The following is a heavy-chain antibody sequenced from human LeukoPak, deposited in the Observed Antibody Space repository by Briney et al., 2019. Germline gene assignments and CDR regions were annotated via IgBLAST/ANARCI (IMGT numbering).Heavy chain of an antibody. CDR2: IYYSGST. D-gene: IGHD1-26*01. V-gene: IGHV4-59*01. CDR1: GGSFSGYY. J-gene: IGHJ5*02. Sequence: SETLSLTCAVYGGSFSGYYWSWIRQPPGKGLEWIGYIYYSGSTNYNPSLKSRVTISVDTSKNQFSLKLSSVTAADTAVYYCARDDVSGSYYSWFDPWGQGTLVTVSS. CDR3: ARDDVSGSYYSWFDP.